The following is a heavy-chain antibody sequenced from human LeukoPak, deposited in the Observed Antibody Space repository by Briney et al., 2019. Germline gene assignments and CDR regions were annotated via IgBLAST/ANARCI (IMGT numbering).Heavy chain of an antibody. CDR3: AKDKIAYYDILTGYRPDYYYYYYMDV. CDR2: ISGRGGST. V-gene: IGHV3-23*01. D-gene: IGHD3-9*01. Sequence: GVSLSLLCAPSGLPLNRYAMSGPRHSPGKGGVGVSDISGRGGSTFYAHSVKGRFTISRDNSKNTLYLQMNSLRAEDTAVYYCAKDKIAYYDILTGYRPDYYYYYYMDVWGKGTTVTVSS. CDR1: GLPLNRYA. J-gene: IGHJ6*03.